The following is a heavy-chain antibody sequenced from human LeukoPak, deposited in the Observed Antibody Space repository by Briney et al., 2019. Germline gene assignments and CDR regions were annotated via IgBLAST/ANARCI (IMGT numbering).Heavy chain of an antibody. D-gene: IGHD3-9*01. CDR1: GFTFSSYE. CDR3: ARVLRYFDWFPSDDAFDI. J-gene: IGHJ3*02. CDR2: ISSSGSTI. V-gene: IGHV3-48*03. Sequence: GGSLRLSCAASGFTFSSYEMNWVRQAPGKGLEWVSYISSSGSTIYYADSVKGRFTISRDNAKNSPYLQMNSLRAEDTAVYYCARVLRYFDWFPSDDAFDIWGQGTMVTVSS.